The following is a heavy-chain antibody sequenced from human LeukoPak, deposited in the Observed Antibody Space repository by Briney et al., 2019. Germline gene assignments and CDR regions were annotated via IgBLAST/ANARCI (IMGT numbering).Heavy chain of an antibody. D-gene: IGHD3-10*01. V-gene: IGHV3-72*01. Sequence: GGPLRLSCAASGFTFSSYSMNWVRQAPGKGLEWVGRIRNRPNRHTTEYAAAVKGRFTISRDDSKNSLYLQMDSLKTDDTAVYFCVRRYGGFDYWGQGTLVTVSS. J-gene: IGHJ4*02. CDR1: GFTFSSYS. CDR3: VRRYGGFDY. CDR2: IRNRPNRHTT.